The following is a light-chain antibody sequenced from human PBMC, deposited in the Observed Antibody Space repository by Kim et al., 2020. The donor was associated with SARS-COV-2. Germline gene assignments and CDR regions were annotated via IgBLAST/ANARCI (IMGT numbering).Light chain of an antibody. CDR2: DNS. J-gene: IGLJ2*01. Sequence: QSVLTQSPSLSAAPGQRVTISCSGGDSNIGDNYVCWYQHVPGTGPKLVIYDNSKRPSGISDRFSGSKSGTSATLTISAIQPGDEADYYCGTWDVDLSAVVLGGGTRLTVL. CDR3: GTWDVDLSAVV. V-gene: IGLV1-51*01. CDR1: DSNIGDNY.